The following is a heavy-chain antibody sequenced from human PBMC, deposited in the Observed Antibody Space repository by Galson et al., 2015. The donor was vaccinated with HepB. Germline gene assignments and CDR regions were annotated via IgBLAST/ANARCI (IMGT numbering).Heavy chain of an antibody. CDR3: AIYYDITGGAFDI. V-gene: IGHV5-51*01. Sequence: QSGAEVKKPGESLKISCKGSGYNFATYWVGWVRQMSGKGPEWMGIIFPYDSSTRYSPSFQGQVTISADKSINTAYLQWNSLKASDTAIYYCAIYYDITGGAFDIWGQGTRVTVSS. D-gene: IGHD3-22*01. J-gene: IGHJ3*02. CDR1: GYNFATYW. CDR2: IFPYDSST.